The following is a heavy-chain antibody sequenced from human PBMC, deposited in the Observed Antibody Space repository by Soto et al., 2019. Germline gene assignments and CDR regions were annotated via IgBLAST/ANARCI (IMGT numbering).Heavy chain of an antibody. D-gene: IGHD5-18*01. J-gene: IGHJ4*02. Sequence: EVQLVESGGGLVQPGGSLRLSCAASGFTFSSYSMNWVRQAPGKGLEWVSRIYSDGSGPMYADSVKGRFTISRDNAKSTLYLQMNSLRAEDTAVYYCATLNSFGSDYWGRGTLVTVSS. CDR1: GFTFSSYS. V-gene: IGHV3-74*02. CDR3: ATLNSFGSDY. CDR2: IYSDGSGP.